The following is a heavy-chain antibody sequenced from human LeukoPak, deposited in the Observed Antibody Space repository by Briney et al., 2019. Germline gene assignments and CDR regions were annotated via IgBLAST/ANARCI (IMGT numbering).Heavy chain of an antibody. Sequence: GPSLRLSRAASGSTFSTSWMSWVRQAPGKWQEWVANIKGDGSEKQYVDSVMGRFTVSRDNAKNSLYLQMNIPRGDDTAVYYCAKYSGTYAIEYWGQGTLVTVSS. CDR1: GSTFSTSW. CDR2: IKGDGSEK. V-gene: IGHV3-7*02. J-gene: IGHJ4*02. D-gene: IGHD2-15*01. CDR3: AKYSGTYAIEY.